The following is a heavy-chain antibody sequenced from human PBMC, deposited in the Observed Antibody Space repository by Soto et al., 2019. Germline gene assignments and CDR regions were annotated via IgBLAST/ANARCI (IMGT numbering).Heavy chain of an antibody. CDR3: AKDISQYSSSPSHAFDI. J-gene: IGHJ3*02. V-gene: IGHV3-9*01. D-gene: IGHD6-6*01. CDR1: GFTFDDYA. CDR2: ISWNSGSI. Sequence: GGSLRLSCAASGFTFDDYAMHWVRQAPGKGLEWVSGISWNSGSIGYADSVKDRFTISRDNAKNSLYLQMNSLRAEDTALYYCAKDISQYSSSPSHAFDIWGQGTMVTVSS.